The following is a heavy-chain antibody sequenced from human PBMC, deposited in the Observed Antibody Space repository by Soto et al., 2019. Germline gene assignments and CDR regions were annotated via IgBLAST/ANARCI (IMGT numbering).Heavy chain of an antibody. CDR1: GGSFSGYY. CDR3: ARGSVVAATLFDY. Sequence: SETLSLTCAVYGGSFSGYYWSWIRQPPGKGLEWIGEINHSGSTNYNPSLKSRVTISVDTSKNQFSLKLSSVTAADTAVYYCARGSVVAATLFDYWGQGTLVTVSS. D-gene: IGHD2-15*01. V-gene: IGHV4-34*09. CDR2: INHSGST. J-gene: IGHJ4*02.